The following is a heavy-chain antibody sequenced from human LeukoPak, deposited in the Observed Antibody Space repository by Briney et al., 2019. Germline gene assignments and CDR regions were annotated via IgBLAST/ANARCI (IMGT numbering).Heavy chain of an antibody. J-gene: IGHJ4*02. CDR3: SKDQTGDGFNAI. CDR2: ISGGGSTT. D-gene: IGHD5-24*01. Sequence: GGSLRLSCAASGYTFGHHWMHWVRQVPGKGLVWVSRISGGGSTTNYADSVKGRFTISRDNSKNTLYLHMADLRAEDTAVYYCSKDQTGDGFNAIWGQGTLVTVSS. CDR1: GYTFGHHW. V-gene: IGHV3-74*01.